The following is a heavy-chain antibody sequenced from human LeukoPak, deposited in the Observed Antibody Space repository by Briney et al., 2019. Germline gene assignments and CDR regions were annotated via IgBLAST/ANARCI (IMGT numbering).Heavy chain of an antibody. CDR3: ARRYVELPGYYCYMDV. CDR1: GFTFDDYG. CDR2: INWNGGST. Sequence: GGSLRLSCAASGFTFDDYGMSWVRQAPGKGLEWVSGINWNGGSTGYADSVKGRFTISRDNAKNSLYLQMNSLRAEDTALYYCARRYVELPGYYCYMDVWGKGTTVTVSS. V-gene: IGHV3-20*04. D-gene: IGHD1-7*01. J-gene: IGHJ6*03.